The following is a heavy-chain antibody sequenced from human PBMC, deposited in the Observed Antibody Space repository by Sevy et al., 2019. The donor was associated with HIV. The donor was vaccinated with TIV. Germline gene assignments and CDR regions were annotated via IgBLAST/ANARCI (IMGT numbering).Heavy chain of an antibody. CDR1: GFTFSNVW. J-gene: IGHJ4*02. Sequence: GESLKISCAASGFTFSNVWMSWVRQAPGKGLERVGHIKSRTEGGTPDYAATVKGRFNISRDDSKSTLYLQMNSLKTEDTAVYYCTTGGSILQHWGQGTLVTVSS. CDR2: IKSRTEGGTP. D-gene: IGHD2-21*01. CDR3: TTGGSILQH. V-gene: IGHV3-15*01.